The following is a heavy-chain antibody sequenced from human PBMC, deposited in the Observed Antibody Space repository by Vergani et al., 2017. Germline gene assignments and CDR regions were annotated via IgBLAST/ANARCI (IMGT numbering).Heavy chain of an antibody. V-gene: IGHV3-23*04. D-gene: IGHD2-15*01. CDR3: AKTLELGYCSGGSCYMVDLGVGWFDP. CDR2: ISGSGGST. CDR1: GFTFSSYA. Sequence: VQLVESGGGVVQPGRSLRLSCAASGFTFSSYAMSWVRQAPGKGLEWVSAISGSGGSTYYADSVKGRFTISRDNSKNTLYLQMNSLRAEDTAVYYCAKTLELGYCSGGSCYMVDLGVGWFDPWGQGTLVTVSS. J-gene: IGHJ5*02.